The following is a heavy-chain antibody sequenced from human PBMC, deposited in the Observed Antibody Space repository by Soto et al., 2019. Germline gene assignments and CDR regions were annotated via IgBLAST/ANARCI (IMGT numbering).Heavy chain of an antibody. CDR2: ISAYNSNT. D-gene: IGHD2-15*01. CDR3: AREAVVVVAATHYDY. CDR1: GYTFTSYG. J-gene: IGHJ4*02. V-gene: IGHV1-18*01. Sequence: ASVKVSCKASGYTFTSYGISWVRQAPGQGLEWMGWISAYNSNTNYAQKLQGRVTMTTDTSTSTAYMELRSLRSDDTAVYYCAREAVVVVAATHYDYWGQGTLVTVSS.